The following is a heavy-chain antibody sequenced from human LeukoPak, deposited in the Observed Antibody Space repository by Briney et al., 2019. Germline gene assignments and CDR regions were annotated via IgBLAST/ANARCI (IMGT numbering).Heavy chain of an antibody. CDR2: MNPNSGNT. D-gene: IGHD3-10*01. J-gene: IGHJ3*02. Sequence: GASVKVSCKASGYTFTSYDINWVRQATGQGLEWMGWMNPNSGNTGYAQKFQGRVTMTRNTSISTAYMELSSLRSEDTAVYYCARDPQGYYYGSAYAFDIWGQGTGVTVSS. V-gene: IGHV1-8*01. CDR1: GYTFTSYD. CDR3: ARDPQGYYYGSAYAFDI.